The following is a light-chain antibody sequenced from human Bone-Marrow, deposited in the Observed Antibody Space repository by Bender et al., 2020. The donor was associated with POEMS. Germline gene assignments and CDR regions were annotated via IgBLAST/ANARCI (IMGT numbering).Light chain of an antibody. Sequence: QSALTQPASVSGSPGQSITISCAGTSSDVGGYDSVSWYQHLPGTAPRLVVYSNYQRPSGVSNRFSASTSGDTASLTISGLQAEDEADYYCCSYVGTSTFDVFGTGTKVTVL. CDR1: SSDVGGYDS. V-gene: IGLV2-23*02. CDR3: CSYVGTSTFDV. J-gene: IGLJ1*01. CDR2: SNY.